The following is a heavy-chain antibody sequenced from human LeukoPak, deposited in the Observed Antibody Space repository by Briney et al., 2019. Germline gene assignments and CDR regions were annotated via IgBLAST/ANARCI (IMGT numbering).Heavy chain of an antibody. D-gene: IGHD2-8*01. CDR3: ARDGPKYCSNGVCYAPVDP. Sequence: PGGSLRLSCAASGFTFSDYYMSWIRQAPGKGLEWVSYISSSGSTIYYADSVKGRFTISRDNAKNSLYLQMNSLRAEDTAVYYCARDGPKYCSNGVCYAPVDPWGQGTLVTVSS. CDR1: GFTFSDYY. CDR2: ISSSGSTI. V-gene: IGHV3-11*04. J-gene: IGHJ5*02.